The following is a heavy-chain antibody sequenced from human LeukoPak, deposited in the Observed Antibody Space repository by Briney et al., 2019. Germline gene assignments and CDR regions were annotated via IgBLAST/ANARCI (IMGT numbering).Heavy chain of an antibody. CDR2: IYYSGST. J-gene: IGHJ4*02. D-gene: IGHD5-18*01. Sequence: PSETLSLTCSVSGGSISGYYWGWIRQPPGKRLEWIGSIYYSGSTYYNPSLKSRVTISLDTSKNQFSLKLSSVTAADTAVYYCARGKYSYAYFGAYYFDYWGQGTLVTVSS. CDR3: ARGKYSYAYFGAYYFDY. V-gene: IGHV4-39*07. CDR1: GGSISGYY.